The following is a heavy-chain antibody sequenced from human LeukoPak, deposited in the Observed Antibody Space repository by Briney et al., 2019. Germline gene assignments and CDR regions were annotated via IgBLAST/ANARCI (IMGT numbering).Heavy chain of an antibody. V-gene: IGHV3-7*03. CDR1: GFTFSGFW. D-gene: IGHD6-6*01. J-gene: IGHJ3*01. CDR3: ARSSYSSSSSV. Sequence: GGSLRLSCAVSGFTFSGFWMSWSRQAPGKGLEWVASINSDGGEGYYADVVKGRFTISRDNAKNSLYLRINSLRAEDTAVYYCARSSYSSSSSVWGQGTMVTVSS. CDR2: INSDGGEG.